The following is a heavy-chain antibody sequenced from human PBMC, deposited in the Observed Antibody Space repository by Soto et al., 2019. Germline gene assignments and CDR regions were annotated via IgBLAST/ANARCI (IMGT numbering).Heavy chain of an antibody. CDR2: IKQDESEK. CDR1: GFTFSNYW. Sequence: HPGGSLRLSCAASGFTFSNYWMSWVRQAPGKGLEWVATIKQDESEKYYVDSVKGRFTVSRDNAKNSLYLQMNSLRAEDTAVYYCARGDYFDRRFDYWGQGTLVTVSS. CDR3: ARGDYFDRRFDY. V-gene: IGHV3-7*03. D-gene: IGHD3-22*01. J-gene: IGHJ4*02.